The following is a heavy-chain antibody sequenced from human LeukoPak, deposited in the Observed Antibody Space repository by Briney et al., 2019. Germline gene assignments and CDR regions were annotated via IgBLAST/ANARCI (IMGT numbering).Heavy chain of an antibody. D-gene: IGHD5-18*01. CDR3: TTAAGYNYGQY. V-gene: IGHV3-53*01. CDR2: LYIGGNT. Sequence: VGSLRLSCAASGLTVSSNYMNWVRQAPGKGLEWVSALYIGGNTYYADSVRGRFTISRDNSKNTLYLQMNSLRAEDTAIYYCTTAAGYNYGQYWGQGTLVTVSS. CDR1: GLTVSSNY. J-gene: IGHJ4*02.